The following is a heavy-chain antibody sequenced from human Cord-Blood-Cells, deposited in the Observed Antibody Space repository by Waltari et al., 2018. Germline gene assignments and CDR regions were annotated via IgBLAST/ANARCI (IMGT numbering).Heavy chain of an antibody. Sequence: EVQLVESGGGLVQPGGSLRLSCAASGLPFSYYTLTRVRPAPGKGLEWVSSISSSSSYIYYADSVKGRFTISRDNAKNSLYLQMNSLRAEDTAVYYCASYSSIAARDYWGQGTLVTVSS. CDR3: ASYSSIAARDY. D-gene: IGHD6-6*01. CDR2: ISSSSSYI. J-gene: IGHJ4*02. V-gene: IGHV3-21*01. CDR1: GLPFSYYT.